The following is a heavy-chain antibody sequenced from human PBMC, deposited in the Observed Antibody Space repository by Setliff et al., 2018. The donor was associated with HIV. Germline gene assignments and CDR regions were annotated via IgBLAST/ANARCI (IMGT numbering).Heavy chain of an antibody. CDR3: ARGMQDQLIRNWYFDL. V-gene: IGHV4-4*01. J-gene: IGHJ2*01. CDR1: GGSISSSNW. D-gene: IGHD2-2*01. Sequence: SEPLSLTCAVSGGSISSSNWWSWVRQSPGQGLEWIGEIYHIGSTNYNPSLKSRVTISLDKSHNQISLKLTSVTAADTAVYCFARGMQDQLIRNWYFDLCGRGTLVTAPQ. CDR2: IYHIGST.